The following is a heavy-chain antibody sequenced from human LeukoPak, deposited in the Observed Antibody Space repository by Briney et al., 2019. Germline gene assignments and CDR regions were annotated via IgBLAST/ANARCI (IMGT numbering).Heavy chain of an antibody. CDR3: ARDSGSYIERYYFDY. J-gene: IGHJ4*02. Sequence: SETLSLTCAVYGGSFSGYYWSWIRQPPGKGLEWIGEINHSGSTNYNPSLKSRVTISVDTSKNQFSLKLSSVTAADTAVYYCARDSGSYIERYYFDYWGQGTLVTVSS. D-gene: IGHD1-26*01. V-gene: IGHV4-34*01. CDR1: GGSFSGYY. CDR2: INHSGST.